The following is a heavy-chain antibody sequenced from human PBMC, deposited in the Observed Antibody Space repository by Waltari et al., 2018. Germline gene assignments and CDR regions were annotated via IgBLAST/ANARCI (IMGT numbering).Heavy chain of an antibody. CDR3: ARGYCSGGSCLYGMDV. Sequence: EVQLVESGGGLVQPGGSLRLSCAASGFTFSSYWMSWVRQAPGKGLEWVANIKQDGSEKYYVDSGKGRFTISRDNAKNSLYLQMNSLRAEDTAVYYCARGYCSGGSCLYGMDVWGQGTTVTVSS. D-gene: IGHD2-15*01. CDR1: GFTFSSYW. V-gene: IGHV3-7*01. CDR2: IKQDGSEK. J-gene: IGHJ6*02.